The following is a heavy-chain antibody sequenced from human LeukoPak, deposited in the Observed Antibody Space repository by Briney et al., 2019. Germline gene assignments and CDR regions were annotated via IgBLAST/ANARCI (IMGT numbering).Heavy chain of an antibody. Sequence: GGSLRLSCEASGFNFSTYWMTWVRQAPGKGLEWVANMKQDGSEKYYVDSVKGRFTISRDNAKKSLYLQMNSLRAEDTAVYYCARDGSGPQNYYYYYMDVWGKGTTVTVSS. V-gene: IGHV3-7*01. CDR2: MKQDGSEK. J-gene: IGHJ6*03. D-gene: IGHD3-10*01. CDR3: ARDGSGPQNYYYYYMDV. CDR1: GFNFSTYW.